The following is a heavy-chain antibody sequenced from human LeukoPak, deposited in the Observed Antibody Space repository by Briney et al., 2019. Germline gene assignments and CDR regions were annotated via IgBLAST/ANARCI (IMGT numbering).Heavy chain of an antibody. CDR3: ARANIAAAGTFDY. CDR2: IKKDGSEK. CDR1: GFTFSGFW. V-gene: IGHV3-7*01. Sequence: GGSLRLSCAASGFTFSGFWMSWVRQAPGMGLEWVANIKKDGSEKYYVDSVKGRFTISRDNAKNSLYLQMNSLRAEDTAVYYCARANIAAAGTFDYWGQGTLVTVSS. J-gene: IGHJ4*02. D-gene: IGHD6-13*01.